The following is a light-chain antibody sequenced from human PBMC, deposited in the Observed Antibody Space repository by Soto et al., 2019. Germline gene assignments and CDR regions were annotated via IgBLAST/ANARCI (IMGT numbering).Light chain of an antibody. CDR2: GAS. J-gene: IGKJ4*01. CDR1: QSVSSSY. Sequence: EIVLTQSPGTLSLSPGERATLSCRASQSVSSSYLAWYQQKPGQAPRLLIYGASSRATGIPDRFSGSGSGTDFTLTISRLEPEDFAVYYCQQYGRSPSTFGGGTKVESK. CDR3: QQYGRSPST. V-gene: IGKV3-20*01.